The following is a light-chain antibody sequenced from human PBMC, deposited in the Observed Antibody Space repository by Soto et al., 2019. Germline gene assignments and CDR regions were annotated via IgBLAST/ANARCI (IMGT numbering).Light chain of an antibody. CDR3: QQFNNWPRT. J-gene: IGKJ1*01. Sequence: EIVMTQSPATLSVSPGERATLSCRASQTVNNNLAWYQQNPGQAPRLLIYGASTRATGIPARFSGGGSGTEFTLTISSLQSEDFAVYYCQQFNNWPRTFGQGTKVEVK. V-gene: IGKV3-15*01. CDR1: QTVNNN. CDR2: GAS.